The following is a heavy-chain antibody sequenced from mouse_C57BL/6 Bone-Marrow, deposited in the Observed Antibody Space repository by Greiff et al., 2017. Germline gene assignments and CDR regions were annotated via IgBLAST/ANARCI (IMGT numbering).Heavy chain of an antibody. CDR2: IDPRSGDT. Sequence: VQLQQSGAELARPGASVKLSCKASGYTFTSYGIRWVKQRTGQGLEWIGEIDPRSGDTDYNEKFKGKATLTADKSSSTAYMELRSLTSEDSAVYFCARWGYDGYYDDAMDYWGQGTSVTVSS. CDR3: ARWGYDGYYDDAMDY. J-gene: IGHJ4*01. V-gene: IGHV1-81*01. D-gene: IGHD2-3*01. CDR1: GYTFTSYG.